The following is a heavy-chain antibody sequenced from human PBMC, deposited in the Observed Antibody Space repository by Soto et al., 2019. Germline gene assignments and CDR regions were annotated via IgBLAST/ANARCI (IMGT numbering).Heavy chain of an antibody. V-gene: IGHV3-30-3*01. Sequence: GGSLRLSCAASGFTFSSYAMHWVRQAPGKGLEWVAVISYDGSNKYYADSVKGRFTISRDNSKNTLYLQMNSLRAEDTAVYYCAREGPYDILTGYSPAARSDRHYYFDYWGQGTLVTVSS. CDR2: ISYDGSNK. D-gene: IGHD3-9*01. CDR1: GFTFSSYA. CDR3: AREGPYDILTGYSPAARSDRHYYFDY. J-gene: IGHJ4*02.